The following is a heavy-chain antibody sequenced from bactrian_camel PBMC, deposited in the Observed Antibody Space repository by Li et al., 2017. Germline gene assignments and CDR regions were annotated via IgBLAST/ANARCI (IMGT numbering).Heavy chain of an antibody. V-gene: IGHV3S55*01. CDR2: VDRRGRT. Sequence: HVQLVESGGGSVQAGGSLRLSCGASGYTDRDCMGWFRQAPGKERERVAQVDRRGRTVYAESVKGRFSISRDNAKNTLSLQMNSLKYEDAAVYYCAANYLVPYEYNYWGQGTQVTVS. CDR3: AANYLVPYEYNY. CDR1: GYTDRDC. J-gene: IGHJ4*01. D-gene: IGHD7*01.